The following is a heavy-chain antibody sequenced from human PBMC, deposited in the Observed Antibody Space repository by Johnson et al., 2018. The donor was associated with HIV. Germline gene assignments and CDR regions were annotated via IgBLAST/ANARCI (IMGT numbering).Heavy chain of an antibody. CDR1: GFTVSSNY. CDR3: AREGGQWLVLVDAFDI. D-gene: IGHD6-19*01. J-gene: IGHJ3*02. V-gene: IGHV3-66*03. CDR2: SWNSGSI. Sequence: VQLVESGGGLIQPGGSLRLSCAASGFTVSSNYMSWVRQAPGKGLEWVSGISWNSGSIGYADSVKGRFTISRDNAKNSLYLQMNSLRAEDTAVYYCAREGGQWLVLVDAFDIWGQGTMVTVSS.